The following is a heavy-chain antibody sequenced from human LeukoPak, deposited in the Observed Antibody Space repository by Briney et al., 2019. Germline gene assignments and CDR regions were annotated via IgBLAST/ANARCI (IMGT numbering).Heavy chain of an antibody. D-gene: IGHD3-10*01. CDR3: ARLHYFGSGNYYNVGDY. J-gene: IGHJ4*02. CDR2: IYPGNSDT. Sequence: GESLKISCKGSGYSFTSYWIGWVRQMPGKGLEWMGIIYPGNSDTRYSPSFQGQVTISADKSISTAYLQWSSLKASDTAMYYCARLHYFGSGNYYNVGDYWGQGTLVTVSS. V-gene: IGHV5-51*01. CDR1: GYSFTSYW.